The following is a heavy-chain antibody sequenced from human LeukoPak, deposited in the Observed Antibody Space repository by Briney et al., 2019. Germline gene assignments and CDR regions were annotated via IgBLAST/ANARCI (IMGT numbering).Heavy chain of an antibody. CDR3: ARDYVGFGETNYFDY. CDR1: GGSISSYY. J-gene: IGHJ4*02. D-gene: IGHD3-10*01. Sequence: SETLSLTCTVSGGSISSYYWSWIRQPAGKGLEWIGRIYTSGSTNYNPSLKSRVTMSVDTSKNQFSLKLSSVTAADTAVYYCARDYVGFGETNYFDYWGQGTLVTVSS. V-gene: IGHV4-4*07. CDR2: IYTSGST.